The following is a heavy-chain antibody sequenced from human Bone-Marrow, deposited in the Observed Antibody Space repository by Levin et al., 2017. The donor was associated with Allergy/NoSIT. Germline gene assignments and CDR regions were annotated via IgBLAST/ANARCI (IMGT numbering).Heavy chain of an antibody. CDR2: VDHSGST. CDR3: AREIYIAAAGTFDY. J-gene: IGHJ4*02. CDR1: GDSISSRNW. Sequence: SETLSLTCAVSGDSISSRNWWSWVRQPPGKGLEWIGEVDHSGSTNYNPSLKSRVTISVDKSKNRFSLKLSSVTAADTAVYYCAREIYIAAAGTFDYWGQGTLVSVSS. D-gene: IGHD6-13*01. V-gene: IGHV4-4*02.